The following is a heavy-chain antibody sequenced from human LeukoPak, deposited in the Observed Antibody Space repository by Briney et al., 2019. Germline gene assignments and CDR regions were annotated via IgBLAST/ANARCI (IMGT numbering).Heavy chain of an antibody. V-gene: IGHV3-48*02. D-gene: IGHD2-15*01. Sequence: GGSLRLSCTASGFTFSAYNMNWVRQAPGRGLEWVSYISSGSSIIYYADSVKGRFTISRDNAKNSLYLQMNSLRDEDTAVYYCARFRSGSSCLDYWGQGTLVTVSS. CDR3: ARFRSGSSCLDY. CDR1: GFTFSAYN. CDR2: ISSGSSII. J-gene: IGHJ4*02.